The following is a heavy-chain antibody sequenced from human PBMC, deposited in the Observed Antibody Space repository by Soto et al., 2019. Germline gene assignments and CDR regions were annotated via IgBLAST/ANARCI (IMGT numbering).Heavy chain of an antibody. CDR3: ASSMRSSYGSQDYYYGMGV. CDR1: GFTFSSYA. J-gene: IGHJ6*02. V-gene: IGHV3-30-3*01. D-gene: IGHD5-18*01. Sequence: AGGSLRLSCAASGFTFSSYAMHWVRQAPGKGLEWVAVISYDGSNKYYADSVKGRFTISRDNSKNTLYLQMNSLRAEDTAVYYCASSMRSSYGSQDYYYGMGVWGQGTTVTVSS. CDR2: ISYDGSNK.